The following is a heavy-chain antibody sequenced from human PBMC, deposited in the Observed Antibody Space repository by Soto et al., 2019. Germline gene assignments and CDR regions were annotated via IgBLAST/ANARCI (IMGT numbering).Heavy chain of an antibody. CDR2: IYYSEST. CDR3: AREWRQLVVPAAPMDV. Sequence: QLQLQESGPGLVKPSETLSLTCTVSGGSISSSSYYWGWIRQPPGKGLEWIGSIYYSESTYYNPSLKSRVTISVDTSKNQFSLKLSSVTAADTAVYYCAREWRQLVVPAAPMDVWGKGTTVTVSS. CDR1: GGSISSSSYY. D-gene: IGHD2-2*01. V-gene: IGHV4-39*02. J-gene: IGHJ6*04.